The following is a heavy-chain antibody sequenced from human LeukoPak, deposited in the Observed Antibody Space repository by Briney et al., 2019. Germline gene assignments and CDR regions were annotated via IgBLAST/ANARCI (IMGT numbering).Heavy chain of an antibody. V-gene: IGHV3-23*01. J-gene: IGHJ4*02. CDR1: GFTFSSYA. CDR3: AKDQYDFWSGYKDY. Sequence: PGGSLRLSCAASGFTFSSYAMSWVRQAPGKGLEWVSAISGSGGSTYCADSVKGRFTISRDNSKNTLYLQMNSLRAEDTAVYYCAKDQYDFWSGYKDYWGQGTLVTVSS. CDR2: ISGSGGST. D-gene: IGHD3-3*01.